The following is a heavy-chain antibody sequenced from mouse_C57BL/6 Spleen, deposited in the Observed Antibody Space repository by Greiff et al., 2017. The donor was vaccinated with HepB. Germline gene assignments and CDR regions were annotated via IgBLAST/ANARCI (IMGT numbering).Heavy chain of an antibody. J-gene: IGHJ2*01. CDR3: ARDEGNSFDY. V-gene: IGHV1-82*01. CDR1: GYAFSSSW. D-gene: IGHD2-1*01. CDR2: IYPGDGDT. Sequence: QVQLQQSGPELVKPGASVKISCKASGYAFSSSWMNWVKQRPGKGLEWIGRIYPGDGDTNYNGKFKGKATLTADKSSSTAYMQLSSLTSEDSAVYFCARDEGNSFDYWGQGTTLTVSS.